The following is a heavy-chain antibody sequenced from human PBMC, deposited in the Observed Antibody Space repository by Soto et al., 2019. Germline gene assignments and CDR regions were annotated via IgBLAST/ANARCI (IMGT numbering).Heavy chain of an antibody. J-gene: IGHJ4*02. V-gene: IGHV4-59*01. Sequence: QVQLQESGPGLVKPSETLSLTCSVSGGPISSYYCSWIRQPPGKGLEWIGYISYSGSTNYNPSLKSRVTISVDTSKNQFALKVSSVTAADTAVYYCARQMTTLTTFAYWGQGTLVTVS. CDR1: GGPISSYY. CDR2: ISYSGST. CDR3: ARQMTTLTTFAY. D-gene: IGHD4-17*01.